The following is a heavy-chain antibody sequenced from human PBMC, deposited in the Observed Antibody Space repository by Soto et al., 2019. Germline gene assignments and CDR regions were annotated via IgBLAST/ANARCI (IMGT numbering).Heavy chain of an antibody. CDR3: ARAQKTTVTPRGPSYYYYGMDV. CDR2: IIPIFGTA. D-gene: IGHD4-4*01. J-gene: IGHJ6*02. Sequence: VASVKVSCKASGGTFSSYAISWVRQAPGQGLEWMGGIIPIFGTANYAQKFQGRVTITADESTSTAYMELSSLRSEDTAVYYCARAQKTTVTPRGPSYYYYGMDVWGQGTTVTVSS. V-gene: IGHV1-69*13. CDR1: GGTFSSYA.